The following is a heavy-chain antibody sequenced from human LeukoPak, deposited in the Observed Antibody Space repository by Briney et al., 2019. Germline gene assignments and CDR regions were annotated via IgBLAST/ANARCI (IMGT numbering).Heavy chain of an antibody. CDR2: IIPIFGTA. Sequence: RASVKVSCKASGGTFSSYAISWVRQAPGQGLEWMGGIIPIFGTANYAQKFQGRVTITADESTSTAYMELRSLRSEDTAVYYCAIEIAAAGICDYWGQGTLVTVSS. V-gene: IGHV1-69*13. J-gene: IGHJ4*02. CDR1: GGTFSSYA. CDR3: AIEIAAAGICDY. D-gene: IGHD6-13*01.